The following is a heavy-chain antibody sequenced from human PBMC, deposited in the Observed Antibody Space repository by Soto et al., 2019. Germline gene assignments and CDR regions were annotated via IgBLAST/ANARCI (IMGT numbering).Heavy chain of an antibody. CDR1: GYTFTSYG. V-gene: IGHV1-18*01. Sequence: ASVKVSCKASGYTFTSYGISWVRQAPGQGLEWMGWISAYNGNTNYAQKLQGRVTMTTDTSTSTAYMELRSLRSDDTAVYYCARGIRSDPRVLILTGSVFGMDVWGQGTTVTVSS. J-gene: IGHJ6*02. CDR2: ISAYNGNT. D-gene: IGHD3-9*01. CDR3: ARGIRSDPRVLILTGSVFGMDV.